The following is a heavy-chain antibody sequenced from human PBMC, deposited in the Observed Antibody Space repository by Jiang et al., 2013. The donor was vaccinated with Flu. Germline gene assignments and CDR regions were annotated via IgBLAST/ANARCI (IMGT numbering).Heavy chain of an antibody. CDR3: AHSPRITIFGAPNWFDP. CDR2: IYWNDDK. J-gene: IGHJ5*02. Sequence: KPTQTLTLTCTFSGFSLSTSGVGVGWIRQPPGKALEWLALIYWNDDKRYSPSLKSRLTITKDTSKNQVVLTMTNMDPVDTATYYCAHSPRITIFGAPNWFDPWGQGTLVTVSS. CDR1: GFSLSTSGVG. V-gene: IGHV2-5*01. D-gene: IGHD3-3*01.